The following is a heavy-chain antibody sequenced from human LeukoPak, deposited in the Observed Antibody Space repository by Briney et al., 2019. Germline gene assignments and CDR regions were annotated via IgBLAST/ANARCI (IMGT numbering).Heavy chain of an antibody. CDR2: ISYDGSNK. J-gene: IGHJ4*02. V-gene: IGHV3-30*18. CDR3: AKDRDIAAAGYYFDY. Sequence: GRSLRLSCAASGFTFSSYVMHWVCQAPGKGLEGVAVISYDGSNKYYADSVKGRFTISRDNSKNTLYLQMNSLRAEDTAVYYCAKDRDIAAAGYYFDYWGQGTLVTVSS. D-gene: IGHD6-13*01. CDR1: GFTFSSYV.